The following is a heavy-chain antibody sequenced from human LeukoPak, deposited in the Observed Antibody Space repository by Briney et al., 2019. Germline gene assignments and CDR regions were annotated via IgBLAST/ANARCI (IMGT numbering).Heavy chain of an antibody. Sequence: GSLRLSCAASGFTFSNYGMHWVRQAPGKGLEWVATIRYDDGNTKNYADSVKGRFTISRDNSQNTLYLQMNDLRAEDTAVHYCAKSPYYDFWPFDYWGQGTLVTVSS. CDR1: GFTFSNYG. J-gene: IGHJ4*02. D-gene: IGHD3-3*01. CDR2: IRYDDGNTK. CDR3: AKSPYYDFWPFDY. V-gene: IGHV3-30*02.